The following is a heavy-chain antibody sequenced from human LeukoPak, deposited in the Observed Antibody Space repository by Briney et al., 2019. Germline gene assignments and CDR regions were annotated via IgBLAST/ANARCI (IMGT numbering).Heavy chain of an antibody. J-gene: IGHJ5*02. CDR2: IDYSGTT. Sequence: SETLSLTCTVSGGSITGSNYYCGWIRQPPGKGLEWIGSIDYSGTTYYNPSLKSRVTISVDTSSNQFSLKLSSVTATDTAVYYCARLWVVPAARVGNWFDPWGQGTLVTVSS. V-gene: IGHV4-39*01. D-gene: IGHD2-2*01. CDR3: ARLWVVPAARVGNWFDP. CDR1: GGSITGSNYY.